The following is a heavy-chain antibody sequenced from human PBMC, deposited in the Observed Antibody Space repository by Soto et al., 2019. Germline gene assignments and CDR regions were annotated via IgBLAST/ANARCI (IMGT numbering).Heavy chain of an antibody. J-gene: IGHJ6*02. Sequence: LILSCAASGFTFNIYEMNWVRHAPGKGLEWIGEINHSGSTNYNPSLKSRVTISVDTSKNQFSLKLSSVTAADTAVYYCARYERQWLVLGRGMDVWGQGTTVTVSS. CDR2: INHSGST. D-gene: IGHD6-19*01. CDR1: GFTFNIYE. CDR3: ARYERQWLVLGRGMDV. V-gene: IGHV4-34*01.